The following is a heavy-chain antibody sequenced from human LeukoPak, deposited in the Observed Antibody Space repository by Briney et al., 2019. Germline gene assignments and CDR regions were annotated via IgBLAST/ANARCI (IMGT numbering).Heavy chain of an antibody. D-gene: IGHD2-2*01. V-gene: IGHV4-39*01. CDR3: ARRGPAAQLYYYYYYMDV. Sequence: SETLSLTCTVSGGSISSSSYYWGWIRQPPGKGLEWIGSIYYSGSTYYNPSLKSRVTISVDTSKNQFSLKLSSVTAADTAVYYCARRGPAAQLYYYYYYMDVWGKGTTVTISS. CDR1: GGSISSSSYY. J-gene: IGHJ6*03. CDR2: IYYSGST.